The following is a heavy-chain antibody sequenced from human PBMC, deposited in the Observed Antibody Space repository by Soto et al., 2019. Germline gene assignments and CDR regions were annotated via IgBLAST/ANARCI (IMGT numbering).Heavy chain of an antibody. V-gene: IGHV4-59*01. CDR2: IYYSGST. D-gene: IGHD3-16*01. Sequence: QVQLQESGPGLVKPSETLSLTCTVSGGSISSYYWSWIRQPPGKGLEWIGYIYYSGSTNYNPSLKSRVTISVDTSKTQFSLKLSSVTAADTAVYYCARARGSVQYGMDVWGQGTTVTVSS. CDR3: ARARGSVQYGMDV. J-gene: IGHJ6*02. CDR1: GGSISSYY.